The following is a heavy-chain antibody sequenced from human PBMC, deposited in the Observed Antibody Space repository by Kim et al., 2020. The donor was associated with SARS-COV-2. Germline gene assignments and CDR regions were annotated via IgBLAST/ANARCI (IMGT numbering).Heavy chain of an antibody. Sequence: ASVKVSCKASGYTFTSYGISWVRQAPGQGLEWMGWISAYNGNTNYAQKLQGRVTMTTDTSTSTAYMELRSLRSDDTAVYYCARDNLGDYVLDYYYYGMDVWGQGTTVTVSS. V-gene: IGHV1-18*01. CDR3: ARDNLGDYVLDYYYYGMDV. J-gene: IGHJ6*02. D-gene: IGHD4-17*01. CDR2: ISAYNGNT. CDR1: GYTFTSYG.